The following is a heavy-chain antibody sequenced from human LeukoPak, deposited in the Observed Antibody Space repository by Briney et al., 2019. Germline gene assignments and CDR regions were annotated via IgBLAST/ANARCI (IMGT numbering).Heavy chain of an antibody. V-gene: IGHV1-18*01. CDR3: AGFWRAAVAGTDWFDP. CDR2: ISAYNGNK. Sequence: GQAPGKGLEWMGWISAYNGNKNYAQKLQGRVTMTTVTYTRRAYMEMRSLRTDEPAVDDCAGFWRAAVAGTDWFDPWGQGTLVTVSS. D-gene: IGHD6-19*01. J-gene: IGHJ5*02.